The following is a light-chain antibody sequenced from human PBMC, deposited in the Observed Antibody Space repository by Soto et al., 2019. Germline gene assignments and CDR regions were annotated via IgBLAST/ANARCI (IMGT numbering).Light chain of an antibody. CDR3: MQALHTPWT. CDR1: QSLLHSNGYNY. Sequence: DIVMTQSPLSLPVTPGEPASISCRSSQSLLHSNGYNYLDWYLQKPGQSPQLLIYLGSNRASGVPDRFSGSGSGTDFTLKISRVEADDVGVYYCMQALHTPWTFGQGTKVEIK. V-gene: IGKV2-28*01. CDR2: LGS. J-gene: IGKJ1*01.